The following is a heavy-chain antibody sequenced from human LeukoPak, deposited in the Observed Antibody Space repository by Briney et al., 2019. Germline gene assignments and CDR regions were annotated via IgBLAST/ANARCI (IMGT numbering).Heavy chain of an antibody. CDR3: AILSITIFGVAYDY. D-gene: IGHD3-3*01. V-gene: IGHV3-48*01. CDR2: ISSSSSTI. J-gene: IGHJ4*02. Sequence: PGRSLRLSCAASGFTFSTYTMHWVRQAPGKGLEWVSYISSSSSTIYYADSVKGRFTISRDNAENSLYLQMNSLRAEDTAVYYCAILSITIFGVAYDYWGQGTLVTVSS. CDR1: GFTFSTYT.